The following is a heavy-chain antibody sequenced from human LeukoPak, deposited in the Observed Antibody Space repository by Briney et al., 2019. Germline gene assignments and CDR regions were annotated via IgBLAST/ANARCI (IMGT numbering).Heavy chain of an antibody. J-gene: IGHJ3*02. V-gene: IGHV3-30*01. CDR2: ISYDGSNK. CDR1: GLTFSSYA. D-gene: IGHD1-26*01. Sequence: GRSLRLSCAASGLTFSSYAMHWVRQAPGKGLEWVAVISYDGSNKYYPDSVKGRFTISGDKSKNTLYLQMNSLRPEDTAFYYCARGPGPIAGAKNPFDIWGQGTMVTVSS. CDR3: ARGPGPIAGAKNPFDI.